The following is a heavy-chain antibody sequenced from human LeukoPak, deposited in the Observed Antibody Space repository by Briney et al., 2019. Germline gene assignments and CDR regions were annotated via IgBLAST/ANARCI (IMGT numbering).Heavy chain of an antibody. Sequence: SETLSLTCAVSGGSLSSYYWTWIRQPAGRGLEWIGRFYTSESTKYNPTLKSRVTMSVDTSKNQFSLKLTSVTAADTAVYYCARSEFTSSLDHWGQGILVTVSS. J-gene: IGHJ4*02. V-gene: IGHV4-4*07. CDR3: ARSEFTSSLDH. CDR1: GGSLSSYY. D-gene: IGHD2-2*01. CDR2: FYTSEST.